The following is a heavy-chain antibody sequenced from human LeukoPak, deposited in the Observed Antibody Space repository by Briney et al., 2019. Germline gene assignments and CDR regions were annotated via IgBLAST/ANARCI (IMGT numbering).Heavy chain of an antibody. V-gene: IGHV1-2*02. J-gene: IGHJ5*02. CDR1: GYTFIGYY. D-gene: IGHD2-2*01. CDR3: ARDWGGYCSSTSCYLYKWFDP. Sequence: EASVKVSCKASGYTFIGYYMHWVRQAPGQGLEWMGWINPNSGGTNYAQKFQGRVTMTRDTSISTAYMELSRLRSDDTAVYYCARDWGGYCSSTSCYLYKWFDPWGQGTLVTVSS. CDR2: INPNSGGT.